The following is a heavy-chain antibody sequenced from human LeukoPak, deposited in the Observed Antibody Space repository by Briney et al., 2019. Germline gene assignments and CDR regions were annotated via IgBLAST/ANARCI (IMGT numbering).Heavy chain of an antibody. CDR1: GFTFSNYW. CDR2: IKTDGSEK. D-gene: IGHD3-22*01. J-gene: IGHJ1*01. Sequence: GGSLRLSCEGSGFTFSNYWMGWVRQAPGKGLQWVANIKTDGSEKYYVDSVKGRFTISRDNAKNSLYLQMNSLRAEDTAVYYCATYSSLNRREFQFWGQGTLLTVPS. V-gene: IGHV3-7*01. CDR3: ATYSSLNRREFQF.